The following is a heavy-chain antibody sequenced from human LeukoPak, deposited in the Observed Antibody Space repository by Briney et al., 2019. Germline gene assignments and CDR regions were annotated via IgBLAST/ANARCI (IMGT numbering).Heavy chain of an antibody. CDR3: VRAHDYEDY. V-gene: IGHV4-30-4*01. CDR1: GGSISSGDYY. J-gene: IGHJ4*02. Sequence: SETLSLTCTVSGGSISSGDYYWSWIRQPPGRGLEWIGYIYYSGSTYYNPSLKSRVTISVDTSKNQFSLKLSSVTAADTAVYYCVRAHDYEDYWGQGTLVTVSS. CDR2: IYYSGST. D-gene: IGHD4-17*01.